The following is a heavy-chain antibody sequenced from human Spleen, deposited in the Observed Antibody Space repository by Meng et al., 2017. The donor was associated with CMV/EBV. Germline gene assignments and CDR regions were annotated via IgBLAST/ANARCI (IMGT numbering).Heavy chain of an antibody. J-gene: IGHJ4*02. Sequence: GESLKISCAASGFTFSSYWMSWVRQAPGKGLEWVANIKQDGSEKYYVDSVKGRFTISRDNAKNSPYLQMNSLRAEDTAVYYCARGRVAATYYFDYWGQGALVTVSS. CDR1: GFTFSSYW. V-gene: IGHV3-7*01. D-gene: IGHD1-26*01. CDR3: ARGRVAATYYFDY. CDR2: IKQDGSEK.